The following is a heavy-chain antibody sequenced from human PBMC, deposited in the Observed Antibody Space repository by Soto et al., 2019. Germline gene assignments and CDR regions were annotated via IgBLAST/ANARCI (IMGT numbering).Heavy chain of an antibody. D-gene: IGHD1-7*01. CDR1: GGSISSGGYY. J-gene: IGHJ4*02. CDR3: ASRDPGTSVDY. CDR2: IYRTGST. V-gene: IGHV4-31*11. Sequence: SENLSLTCAVSGGSISSGGYYWSWIRQHPGTGLEWIGEIYRTGSTNYNPSLKSRVTISLDKSENQFSLKVTSLTAADTAVYYCASRDPGTSVDYWGQGTLVTVSS.